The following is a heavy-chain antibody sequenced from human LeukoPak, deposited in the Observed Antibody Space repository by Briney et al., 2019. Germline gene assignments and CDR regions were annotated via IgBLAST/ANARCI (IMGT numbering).Heavy chain of an antibody. CDR3: ARDPGAGDV. CDR2: ISSSSSHM. V-gene: IGHV3-21*01. J-gene: IGHJ6*02. CDR1: GFTFSSYE. D-gene: IGHD6-19*01. Sequence: PGGSLRLSCAASGFTFSSYEMNWVRQAPGKGLEWISSISSSSSHMYYADSVRGRFTISRDNAKNSLYLQMNSLRVEDTAVYYCARDPGAGDVWGQGTTVTVSS.